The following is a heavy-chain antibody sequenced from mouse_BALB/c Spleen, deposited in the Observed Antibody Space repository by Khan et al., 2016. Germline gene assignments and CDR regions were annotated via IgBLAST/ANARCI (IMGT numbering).Heavy chain of an antibody. D-gene: IGHD2-3*01. J-gene: IGHJ3*01. CDR1: GYTFSSYW. CDR2: ILPGSGST. V-gene: IGHV1-9*01. CDR3: ARKGWSFAY. Sequence: QVQLQQSGAELMKPGASVKISCKATGYTFSSYWIEWVKQRPGHGLEWIGEILPGSGSTNYNEKFKGKATFTADTSSNPAYMQLSSLTSEDSAVYYCARKGWSFAYWGQGTLVTVSA.